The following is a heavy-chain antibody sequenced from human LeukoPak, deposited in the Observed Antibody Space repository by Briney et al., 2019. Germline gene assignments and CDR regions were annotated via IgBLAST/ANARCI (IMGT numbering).Heavy chain of an antibody. D-gene: IGHD6-19*01. CDR1: GFTVSSNY. CDR2: IYSGGST. Sequence: GGSLRLSCAASGFTVSSNYMSWVRQAPGKGLEWVSVIYSGGSTYYADSVKGRFTISRDNSKNTLYLQMNSLRAEDTAVYYCARSNGYSSGWYVALFFDYWGQETLVTVSS. J-gene: IGHJ4*02. CDR3: ARSNGYSSGWYVALFFDY. V-gene: IGHV3-66*02.